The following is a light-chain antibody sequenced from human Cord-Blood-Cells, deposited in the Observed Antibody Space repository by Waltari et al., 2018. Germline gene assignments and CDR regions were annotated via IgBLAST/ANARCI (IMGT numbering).Light chain of an antibody. CDR2: GAS. CDR1: QSVSSSY. V-gene: IGKV3-20*01. J-gene: IGKJ1*01. Sequence: ELVLTQSPGTLSLSPGERANLSCRASQSVSSSYLAWYQQKPGQAPRLLIYGASSRATGIPDRFSGSGSGTDFTLTISRLEPEDFAVYYCQQYGSSPTFGQGTKVEIK. CDR3: QQYGSSPT.